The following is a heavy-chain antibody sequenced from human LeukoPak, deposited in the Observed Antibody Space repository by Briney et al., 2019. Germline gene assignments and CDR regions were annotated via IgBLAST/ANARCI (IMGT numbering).Heavy chain of an antibody. Sequence: SETLSLTCTVSGGSFSSYYWSWIRQPPGKGLEWIGYIYYRGRTNYNPSLKSRVTISIDTSKKKFSLSLSSVTAADTAVYYCARASLEWLSDGSRNYNGMDVWGLGPTVTVSS. CDR3: ARASLEWLSDGSRNYNGMDV. CDR2: IYYRGRT. D-gene: IGHD3-3*01. V-gene: IGHV4-59*08. J-gene: IGHJ6*02. CDR1: GGSFSSYY.